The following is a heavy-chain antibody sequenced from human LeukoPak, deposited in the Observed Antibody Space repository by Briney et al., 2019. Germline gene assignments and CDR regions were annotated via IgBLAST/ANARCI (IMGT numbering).Heavy chain of an antibody. V-gene: IGHV3-53*01. CDR1: GFTVSSNY. CDR2: IYSGGSK. Sequence: GGSLRLSCAASGFTVSSNYMSWVRQAPGKGLEWVSVIYSGGSKYYSYSVNGRFTISRDNSKNTLYLQMNSLRAEDTAVYYCARAWSPSDAFDIWGQGTMVTVSS. J-gene: IGHJ3*02. CDR3: ARAWSPSDAFDI.